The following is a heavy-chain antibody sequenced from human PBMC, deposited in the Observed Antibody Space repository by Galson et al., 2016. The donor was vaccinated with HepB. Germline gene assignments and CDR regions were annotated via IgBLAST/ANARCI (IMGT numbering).Heavy chain of an antibody. CDR2: IYWDGDK. Sequence: PALVKPTQTLTLTSTFSGFSLSTRGVGLGWIRQPPGKALEWLAVIYWDGDKRSSPSLKSRLTVTKATSENQVVLTLTNMDPVDTATYYCAHSYCGDECYRYYFDSWGLGTLITVSS. V-gene: IGHV2-5*02. J-gene: IGHJ4*02. CDR3: AHSYCGDECYRYYFDS. D-gene: IGHD2-21*01. CDR1: GFSLSTRGVG.